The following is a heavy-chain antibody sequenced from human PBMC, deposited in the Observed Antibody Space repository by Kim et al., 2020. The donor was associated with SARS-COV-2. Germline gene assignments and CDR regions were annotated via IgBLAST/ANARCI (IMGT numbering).Heavy chain of an antibody. CDR2: FDPEDGET. D-gene: IGHD3-10*02. CDR1: GYTLTELS. V-gene: IGHV1-24*01. CDR3: ATRGAAMVREYYFDY. Sequence: ASVKVSCKVSGYTLTELSMHWVRQAPGKGLEWMGGFDPEDGETIYAQKFQGRVTMTEDTSTDTAYMELSSLRSEDTAVYYCATRGAAMVREYYFDYWGQGTLVTVSS. J-gene: IGHJ4*02.